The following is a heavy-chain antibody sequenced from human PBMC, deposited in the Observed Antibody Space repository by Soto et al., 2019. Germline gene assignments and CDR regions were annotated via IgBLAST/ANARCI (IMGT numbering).Heavy chain of an antibody. V-gene: IGHV3-11*01. CDR1: GFTFSDYY. CDR2: ISSSGSTI. Sequence: GGSLRLSCAASGFTFSDYYMSWIRQAPGKGLEWVSYISSSGSTIYYADSVKGRFTISRDNAKNSLYLQMNSLRAEDTAVYYCARDEYDIAAPTTNFDYWGQGTLVTVSS. CDR3: ARDEYDIAAPTTNFDY. J-gene: IGHJ4*02. D-gene: IGHD6-13*01.